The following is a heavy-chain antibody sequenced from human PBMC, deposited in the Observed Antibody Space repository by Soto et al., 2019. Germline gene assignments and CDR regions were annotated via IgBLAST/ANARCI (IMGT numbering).Heavy chain of an antibody. CDR2: IIPILGIA. Sequence: RASVKVSCKASGGTFSSYTISWVRQAPGQGLEWMGRIIPILGIANYAQKFQGRVTITADKSTSTAYMELSSLRSEDTAVYYCARNCGGDCYSDYGMDVWGQGTTVTVSS. CDR3: ARNCGGDCYSDYGMDV. D-gene: IGHD2-21*02. V-gene: IGHV1-69*02. CDR1: GGTFSSYT. J-gene: IGHJ6*02.